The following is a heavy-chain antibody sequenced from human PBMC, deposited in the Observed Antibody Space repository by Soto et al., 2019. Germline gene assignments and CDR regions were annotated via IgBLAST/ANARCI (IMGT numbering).Heavy chain of an antibody. CDR3: ARGPGDSNPPYYYYGMDV. D-gene: IGHD4-17*01. V-gene: IGHV3-7*03. J-gene: IGHJ6*02. Sequence: GGSLRLSCAASGFTFSSYWMSWVRQAPGKGLEWVANIKQDGSEKYYVDSVKGRFTISRDNAKNSLYLQMNSLRAEDTAVYYCARGPGDSNPPYYYYGMDVWGQGTTVTVSS. CDR1: GFTFSSYW. CDR2: IKQDGSEK.